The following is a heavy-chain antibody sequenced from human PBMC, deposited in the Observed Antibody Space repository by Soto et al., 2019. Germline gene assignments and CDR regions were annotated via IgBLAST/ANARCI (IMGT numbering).Heavy chain of an antibody. Sequence: ASVKVSCKASGGTFSSYTISWVRQATGQGLEWMGWMNPNSGNTGYAQKFQGRVTMTRNTSISTAYMELSSLRSEDTAVYYCARGAVPAARYVYYYYMDVWGKGTTVTVSS. D-gene: IGHD2-2*01. J-gene: IGHJ6*03. V-gene: IGHV1-8*02. CDR1: GGTFSSYT. CDR3: ARGAVPAARYVYYYYMDV. CDR2: MNPNSGNT.